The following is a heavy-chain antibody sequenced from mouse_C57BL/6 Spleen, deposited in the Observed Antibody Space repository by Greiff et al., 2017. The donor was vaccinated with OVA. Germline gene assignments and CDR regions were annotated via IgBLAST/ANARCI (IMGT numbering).Heavy chain of an antibody. CDR1: GFTFSDYY. Sequence: EVQLVESEGGLVQPGSSMKLSCTASGFTFSDYYMAWVRQVPEKGLEWVANINYDGSSTYYLDSLKSRFIISRDNAKNILYLQMSSLKSEDTATYYCAGGPSYSNYFAYWGQGTLVTVSA. CDR3: AGGPSYSNYFAY. CDR2: INYDGSST. V-gene: IGHV5-16*01. J-gene: IGHJ3*01. D-gene: IGHD2-5*01.